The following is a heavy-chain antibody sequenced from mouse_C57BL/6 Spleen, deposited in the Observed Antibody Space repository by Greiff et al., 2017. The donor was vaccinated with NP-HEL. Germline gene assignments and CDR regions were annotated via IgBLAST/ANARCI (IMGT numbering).Heavy chain of an antibody. CDR3: ARGGYCDCSRFAY. Sequence: VQLKESGGGLVKPGGSLKLSCAASGFTFSSYAMPWVRQTPEKRLEWVANISDGGSYTYYPDNVKGRFTISRDNAKNNLSLQMSHLKSEDTAMYYCARGGYCDCSRFAYWGQGTLVTVSA. CDR2: ISDGGSYT. V-gene: IGHV5-4*01. CDR1: GFTFSSYA. J-gene: IGHJ3*01. D-gene: IGHD2-4*01.